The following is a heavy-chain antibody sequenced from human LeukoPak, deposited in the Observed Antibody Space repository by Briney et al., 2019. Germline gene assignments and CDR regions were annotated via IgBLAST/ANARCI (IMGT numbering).Heavy chain of an antibody. CDR3: AKLGGGINWFDP. D-gene: IGHD3-16*01. Sequence: GASVKVSCKASGYTFTGYYIHWVRQAPGQGLERMGWINPNSGDRNYAQKFQGRVTMTRDTSINTAYMELSSLRSDDTAVYYCAKLGGGINWFDPWGQGTLVIVSS. J-gene: IGHJ5*02. CDR2: INPNSGDR. CDR1: GYTFTGYY. V-gene: IGHV1-2*02.